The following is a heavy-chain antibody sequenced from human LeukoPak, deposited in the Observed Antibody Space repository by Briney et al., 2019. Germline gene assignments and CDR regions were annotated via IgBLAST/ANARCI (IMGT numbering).Heavy chain of an antibody. CDR2: ISSSSSYI. V-gene: IGHV3-21*01. CDR1: GFTVSSNY. D-gene: IGHD2-2*01. Sequence: GGSLRLSCAASGFTVSSNYMSWVRQAPGKGLEWVSSISSSSSYIYYADSVKGRFTISRDNAKNSLYLQMNSLRAEDTAVYYCASPSWAGIDYWGQGTLVTVSS. CDR3: ASPSWAGIDY. J-gene: IGHJ4*02.